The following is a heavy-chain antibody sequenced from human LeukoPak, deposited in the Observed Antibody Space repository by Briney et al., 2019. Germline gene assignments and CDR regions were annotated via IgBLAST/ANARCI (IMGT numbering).Heavy chain of an antibody. V-gene: IGHV4-30-4*08. CDR2: IYYSGST. D-gene: IGHD2-2*01. CDR1: GGSISSGDYY. Sequence: SETLSLTCTVSGGSISSGDYYWSWIRQPPGEGLEWIGYIYYSGSTYYNPSLKSRVTISVDTSKNQFSLKLSSVTAADTAVYYCARGVPAAFNWFDPWGQGTLVTVSS. CDR3: ARGVPAAFNWFDP. J-gene: IGHJ5*02.